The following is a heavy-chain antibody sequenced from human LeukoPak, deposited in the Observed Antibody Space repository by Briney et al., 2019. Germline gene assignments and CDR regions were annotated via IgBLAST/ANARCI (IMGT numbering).Heavy chain of an antibody. D-gene: IGHD4-17*01. CDR1: GFTFSSYG. Sequence: LRLASAASGFTFSSYGMHWDRQAPGKGLEWVAVIWYDGSNKYYADSVKGRFTISRDNSKNTLYLQMNSLRAEDRAVYYCARDLAEGYDYGDYSPDDAFDIWGQGTMVTVSS. CDR2: IWYDGSNK. J-gene: IGHJ3*02. CDR3: ARDLAEGYDYGDYSPDDAFDI. V-gene: IGHV3-33*01.